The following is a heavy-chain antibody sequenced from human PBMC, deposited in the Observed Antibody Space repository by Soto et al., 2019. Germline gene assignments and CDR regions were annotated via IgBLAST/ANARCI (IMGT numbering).Heavy chain of an antibody. J-gene: IGHJ4*02. CDR1: GGSISSGNYY. D-gene: IGHD4-17*01. CDR2: IYYSGSP. Sequence: SETLSLTCTVSGGSISSGNYYWSWIRQHPGKGLEWIGYIYYSGSPYYNPSLKSRVTISVDTSKNQFSLKLSSVTAADTAVYYCARDSATVTTSTFNYWGQGTLVTVSS. V-gene: IGHV4-31*03. CDR3: ARDSATVTTSTFNY.